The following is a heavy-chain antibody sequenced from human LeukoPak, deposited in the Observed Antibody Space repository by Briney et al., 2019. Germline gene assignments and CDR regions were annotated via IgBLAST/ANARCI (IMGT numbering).Heavy chain of an antibody. CDR1: GFTFDDYA. CDR3: AKEGINGTPYFDY. Sequence: GGSLRLSCAASGFTFDDYAMHWVRQAPGKGLEWVSRISWNSGTIDYADSVKGRFTISRDNAKNSLYLQMNSLRTEDTALYYCAKEGINGTPYFDYWGQGTLVTVSS. J-gene: IGHJ4*02. D-gene: IGHD1-7*01. V-gene: IGHV3-9*01. CDR2: ISWNSGTI.